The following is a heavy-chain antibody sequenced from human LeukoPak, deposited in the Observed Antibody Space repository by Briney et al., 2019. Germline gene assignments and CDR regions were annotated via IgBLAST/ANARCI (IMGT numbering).Heavy chain of an antibody. CDR3: ATATSLDYGDYFFHH. Sequence: GGSLRLSCAASGFTFSSYEMNWVRQAPGKGLEWLSYISRSGNAIYYADSMKGRFTISRDNAKNSLYLQMNSLRVEDTAVYYCATATSLDYGDYFFHHWGQGTLVTVSS. CDR2: ISRSGNAI. D-gene: IGHD4-17*01. CDR1: GFTFSSYE. V-gene: IGHV3-48*03. J-gene: IGHJ1*01.